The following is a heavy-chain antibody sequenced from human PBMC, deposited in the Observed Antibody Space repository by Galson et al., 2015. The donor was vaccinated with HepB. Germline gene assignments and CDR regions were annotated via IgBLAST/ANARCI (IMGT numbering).Heavy chain of an antibody. J-gene: IGHJ4*02. D-gene: IGHD3-9*01. Sequence: SVKVSCKASGYTFTSYAMNWVRQAPGQGLEWLGWINTNTGNPTYAQGFTGRFVFSLDTSVSSAYLQVSSLKAEDTSVYYCARDGGYDIAGEDYGYQGTLVTVSS. CDR2: INTNTGNP. CDR3: ARDGGYDIAGEDY. V-gene: IGHV7-4-1*02. CDR1: GYTFTSYA.